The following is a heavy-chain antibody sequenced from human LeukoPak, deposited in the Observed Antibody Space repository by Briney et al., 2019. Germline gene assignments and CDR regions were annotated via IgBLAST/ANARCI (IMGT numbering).Heavy chain of an antibody. V-gene: IGHV3-30-3*01. Sequence: GGSLRLSCAASGFTFSDYYMSWIRQAPGKGLEWVAVISYDGSNKYYADSVKGRFTISRDNSKNTLYLQMNSLRAEDTAVYYCARSADGSGSYSDYWGQGTLVTVSS. D-gene: IGHD3-10*01. J-gene: IGHJ4*02. CDR1: GFTFSDYY. CDR3: ARSADGSGSYSDY. CDR2: ISYDGSNK.